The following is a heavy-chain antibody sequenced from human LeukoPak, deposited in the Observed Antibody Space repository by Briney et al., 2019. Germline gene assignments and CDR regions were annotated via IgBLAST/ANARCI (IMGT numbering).Heavy chain of an antibody. CDR1: GYTFTNYD. V-gene: IGHV1-8*01. Sequence: ASVKVSCKASGYTFTNYDINWVRQATGQGLEWMGWMNPNSGNTGYAQKFQGRVTMTRNTSISTAYMELSSLRSEDTAVYYCARGVPAAIYYYYYYMDVWGKGTTVTVSS. D-gene: IGHD2-2*01. J-gene: IGHJ6*03. CDR3: ARGVPAAIYYYYYYMDV. CDR2: MNPNSGNT.